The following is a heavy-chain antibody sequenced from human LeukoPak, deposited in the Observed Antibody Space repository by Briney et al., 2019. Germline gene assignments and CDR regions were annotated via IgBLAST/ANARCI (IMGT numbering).Heavy chain of an antibody. V-gene: IGHV4-39*01. J-gene: IGHJ4*02. D-gene: IGHD3-22*01. Sequence: PSETLSLTCTVSGGSISSSSYYWGWIRQPPGKGLEWIGSIYYSGSTYYSPSLKRRVTISVDTSKNQFSLKLSSVTAADTAVYYCARQAGGYYDSSGYRDFDYWGQGTLVTVSS. CDR2: IYYSGST. CDR3: ARQAGGYYDSSGYRDFDY. CDR1: GGSISSSSYY.